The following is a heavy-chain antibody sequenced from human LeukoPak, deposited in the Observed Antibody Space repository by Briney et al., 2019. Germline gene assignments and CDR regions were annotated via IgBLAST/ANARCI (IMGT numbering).Heavy chain of an antibody. Sequence: SETLSLTCDVYGASFTGYYWSWIRQSPGKGLEWIGEMNQRGSLNYNPSLKSRVTISVDRSKNQFSLKLSSVTAADTAVYYCARELELRYWGQGTLVTVSS. D-gene: IGHD1-7*01. CDR2: MNQRGSL. CDR1: GASFTGYY. CDR3: ARELELRY. J-gene: IGHJ4*02. V-gene: IGHV4-34*01.